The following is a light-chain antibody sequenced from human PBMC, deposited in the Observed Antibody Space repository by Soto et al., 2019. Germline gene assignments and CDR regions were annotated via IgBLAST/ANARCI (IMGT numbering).Light chain of an antibody. CDR2: DAY. Sequence: EIVLTQSPYTLSLSPGDRATLSCRASQSVGHMFLAWFQQKPGQAPRLLIFDAYRRATGIPDRFSGSGSGTNFALTISRLEPEDFALYYCHQYASSFGTFGQGTKVDI. CDR3: HQYASSFGT. J-gene: IGKJ1*01. CDR1: QSVGHMF. V-gene: IGKV3-20*01.